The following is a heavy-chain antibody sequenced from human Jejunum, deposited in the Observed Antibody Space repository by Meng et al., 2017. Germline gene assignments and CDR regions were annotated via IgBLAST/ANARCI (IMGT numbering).Heavy chain of an antibody. J-gene: IGHJ4*02. CDR1: GGSVSSGFYY. Sequence: QVQLQELGPGLVRPSCTLSLTCTVSGGSVSSGFYYWSWIRQPPGKGLEWIGYISDSGTTNYNPSLKSRVTMSVDTSKNHFSLKLTSVTAADTAVYFCARDSETYPTYFDYWGQGTLVTVSS. CDR2: ISDSGTT. CDR3: ARDSETYPTYFDY. D-gene: IGHD5-24*01. V-gene: IGHV4-61*03.